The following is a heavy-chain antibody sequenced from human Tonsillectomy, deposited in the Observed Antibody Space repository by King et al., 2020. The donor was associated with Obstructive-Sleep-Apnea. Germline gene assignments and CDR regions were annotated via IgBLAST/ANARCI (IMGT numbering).Heavy chain of an antibody. D-gene: IGHD6-13*01. CDR3: AHSRFSSSLWGMDV. Sequence: HITLNESGPTLVKPKQTLTLTCAFSGFSLRSIAMGVGWICQPPGKYLVWLALFFWDDDKRYSPSLKSRGTITKDTSKNQVVLTMTNMDPVDTATYYCAHSRFSSSLWGMDVWGQGTTVTVSS. CDR2: FFWDDDK. V-gene: IGHV2-5*02. J-gene: IGHJ6*02. CDR1: GFSLRSIAMG.